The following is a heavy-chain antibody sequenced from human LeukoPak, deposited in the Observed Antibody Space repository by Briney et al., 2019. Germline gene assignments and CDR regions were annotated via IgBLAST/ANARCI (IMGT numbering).Heavy chain of an antibody. CDR1: GHSVSSGTYY. CDR3: ARDLGGVTGHYFDY. CDR2: TYYSGST. D-gene: IGHD1-20*01. Sequence: PSETLSLTCTVSGHSVSSGTYYWGWIRQPPGEGLEWIGYTYYSGSTNYNPSLMSRVTISVDTSKNQFSLKLSSVTAADTAVYYCARDLGGVTGHYFDYWGQGTLVTVSS. V-gene: IGHV4-61*01. J-gene: IGHJ4*02.